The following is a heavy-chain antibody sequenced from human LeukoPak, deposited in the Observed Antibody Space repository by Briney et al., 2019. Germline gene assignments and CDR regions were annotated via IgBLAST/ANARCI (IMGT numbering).Heavy chain of an antibody. CDR1: GFTFSSYA. CDR2: ISSDGSDE. D-gene: IGHD2-8*01. V-gene: IGHV3-30*04. CDR3: ATDKYCTRTDCLHGRFYFDY. Sequence: PGRSLRLSCAASGFTFSSYAMHWVRQAPGKGLEWVAIISSDGSDEHYADSVKGRFTISRDNSKNTLYLQVNTLRPEDTAVYFCATDKYCTRTDCLHGRFYFDYWGQGTLVAVA. J-gene: IGHJ4*02.